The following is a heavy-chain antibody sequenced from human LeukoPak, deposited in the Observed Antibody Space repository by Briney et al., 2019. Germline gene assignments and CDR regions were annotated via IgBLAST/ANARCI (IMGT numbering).Heavy chain of an antibody. V-gene: IGHV4-39*01. Sequence: SETLSLTCTVSGGSISSSSYYWGWIRETPRKGLEWIGSIYYSGSTYYIPSLKSRVTISVDTSKNQFSLKLSSVTAADTAVYYCARQDHFWSGFAFDIWGQGTMVTVSS. CDR2: IYYSGST. J-gene: IGHJ3*02. CDR3: ARQDHFWSGFAFDI. CDR1: GGSISSSSYY. D-gene: IGHD3-3*01.